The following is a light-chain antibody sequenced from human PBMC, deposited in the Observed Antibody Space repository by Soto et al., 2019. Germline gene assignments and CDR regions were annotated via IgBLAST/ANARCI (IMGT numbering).Light chain of an antibody. Sequence: DIQMTQSPSTLSASVGDRVTITCRASQSISSWLAWYQQKPGKAPKLLIYKASSLRRGVPSRFSGSGSGTEFTLTISSLQPDDFATYYCQKYNSYSYTFGQGTKLEIK. J-gene: IGKJ2*01. CDR3: QKYNSYSYT. CDR1: QSISSW. V-gene: IGKV1-5*03. CDR2: KAS.